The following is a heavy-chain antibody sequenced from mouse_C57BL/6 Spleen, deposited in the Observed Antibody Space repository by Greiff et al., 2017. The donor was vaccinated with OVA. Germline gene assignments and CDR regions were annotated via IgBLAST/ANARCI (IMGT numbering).Heavy chain of an antibody. CDR3: ARGGYYAWFAY. CDR2: INPNNGGT. Sequence: EVQLQQSGPELVKPGASVKISCKASGYTFTDYYMNWVKQSHGQSLEWIGDINPNNGGTSYNQKFKGKATLTVDKSSSTAYMELRSLTSEDSAVYYCARGGYYAWFAYWGQGTLVTVSA. CDR1: GYTFTDYY. J-gene: IGHJ3*01. D-gene: IGHD2-3*01. V-gene: IGHV1-26*01.